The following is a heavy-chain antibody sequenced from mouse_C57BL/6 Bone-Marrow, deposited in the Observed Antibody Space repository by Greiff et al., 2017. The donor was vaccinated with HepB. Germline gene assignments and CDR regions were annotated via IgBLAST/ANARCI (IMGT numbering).Heavy chain of an antibody. J-gene: IGHJ3*01. CDR1: GYTFTSYD. D-gene: IGHD1-1*01. V-gene: IGHV1-85*01. CDR3: AREPDYYGSSPWFAY. CDR2: IYPRDGSS. Sequence: QVQLQQSGPELVKPGASVKLSCKASGYTFTSYDINWVKPRPGQGLEWIGWIYPRDGSSKYNEKFKGKATFTGGTSSSTAYMERHSLTSEDSAVYFCAREPDYYGSSPWFAYWGQGTLVTVSA.